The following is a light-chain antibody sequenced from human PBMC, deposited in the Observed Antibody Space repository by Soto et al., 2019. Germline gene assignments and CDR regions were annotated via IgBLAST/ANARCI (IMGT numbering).Light chain of an antibody. CDR2: DVS. V-gene: IGLV2-14*03. CDR3: SSYTSSSTLYV. Sequence: QSALTQPASVSGSPGQSITISCTGTSSDVGGYNYVSWYQQHPGKAPKLMIYDVSNRPSGVSYHFSGSKSGNTASLTISGLQDEDEADYYCSSYTSSSTLYVFGTGTQLTVL. CDR1: SSDVGGYNY. J-gene: IGLJ1*01.